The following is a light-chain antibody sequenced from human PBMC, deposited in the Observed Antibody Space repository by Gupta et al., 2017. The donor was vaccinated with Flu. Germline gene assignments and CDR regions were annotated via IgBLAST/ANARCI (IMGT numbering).Light chain of an antibody. J-gene: IGLJ1*01. CDR3: QSSDSTSSYYV. CDR2: KDT. Sequence: GDDMANQIVYWFHQRPGQAPALVIYKDTERPSGIPERFSGSGSGTTVTLTISGVQPEDEADYYCQSSDSTSSYYVFGPGTKVTVL. CDR1: DMANQI. V-gene: IGLV3-25*03.